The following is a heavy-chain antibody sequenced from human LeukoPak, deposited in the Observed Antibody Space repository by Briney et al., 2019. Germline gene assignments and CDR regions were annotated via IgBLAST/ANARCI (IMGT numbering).Heavy chain of an antibody. J-gene: IGHJ3*02. CDR3: ASRYCTSTNCYAFDI. Sequence: PAGSLRLSCAASGFTFSSYSMNWVRQAPGKGLEWVSSISSDSNYIFYADSVQGRFTISRDNAENSLFLQMNSLRAEDTAVYYCASRYCTSTNCYAFDIWGQGTMVTVSS. CDR2: ISSDSNYI. V-gene: IGHV3-21*01. D-gene: IGHD2-2*01. CDR1: GFTFSSYS.